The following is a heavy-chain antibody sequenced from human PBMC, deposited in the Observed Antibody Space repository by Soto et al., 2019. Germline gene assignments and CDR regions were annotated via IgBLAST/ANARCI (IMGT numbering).Heavy chain of an antibody. Sequence: GGSLRLSCAASGFTFSSCAMSWVRQAPGKGLEWVSRIDSDGNTTNYADSVKGRFTISRDNAKKTLYLQMNSLRADDTAVYYCARDSSPYYDFWSGFYTYFDFWGQGALVTVSS. CDR3: ARDSSPYYDFWSGFYTYFDF. D-gene: IGHD3-3*01. J-gene: IGHJ4*02. V-gene: IGHV3-74*01. CDR1: GFTFSSCA. CDR2: IDSDGNTT.